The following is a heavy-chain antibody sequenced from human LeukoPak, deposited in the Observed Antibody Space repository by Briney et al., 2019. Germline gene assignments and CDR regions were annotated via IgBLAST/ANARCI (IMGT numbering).Heavy chain of an antibody. D-gene: IGHD1-26*01. Sequence: GESLKISCKGSGYSFTNYWIGWVSQMPGKGLEWMGFIYPGDSDARYSPSFQGQVTISADKSISTAYLQWSSLKASDTAMYYCARRRDLYSGSYYPFDYWGQGTLVTVSS. CDR2: IYPGDSDA. J-gene: IGHJ4*02. CDR1: GYSFTNYW. V-gene: IGHV5-51*01. CDR3: ARRRDLYSGSYYPFDY.